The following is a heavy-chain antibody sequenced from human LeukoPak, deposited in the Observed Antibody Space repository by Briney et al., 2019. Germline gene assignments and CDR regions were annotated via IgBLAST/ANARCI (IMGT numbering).Heavy chain of an antibody. Sequence: GGSLRLSCAVSGIPLSNYGMSWVRQVPGKGVEWVSGISGSGGNTYYADSVKGRFTISRDNSKNTLCLQMNSLRAEDTAVYFCAKRGVVIRVFLVGFHKEASYFDSWGQGALVTVSS. V-gene: IGHV3-23*01. CDR1: GIPLSNYG. CDR3: AKRGVVIRVFLVGFHKEASYFDS. CDR2: ISGSGGNT. D-gene: IGHD3-10*01. J-gene: IGHJ4*02.